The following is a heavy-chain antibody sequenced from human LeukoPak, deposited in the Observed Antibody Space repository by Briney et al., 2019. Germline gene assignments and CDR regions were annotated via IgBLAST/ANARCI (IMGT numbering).Heavy chain of an antibody. Sequence: GGSLRLSCAASGFTFSSYWMSWVRQAPGKGLEWVANINQDGSEKYYVDSVKGRFTISRDNAKNSLYLQMSSLRAEDTALCYCASRSSVAASGPGWGQGTLVTVSS. CDR3: ASRSSVAASGPG. V-gene: IGHV3-7*01. J-gene: IGHJ4*02. CDR1: GFTFSSYW. D-gene: IGHD2-15*01. CDR2: INQDGSEK.